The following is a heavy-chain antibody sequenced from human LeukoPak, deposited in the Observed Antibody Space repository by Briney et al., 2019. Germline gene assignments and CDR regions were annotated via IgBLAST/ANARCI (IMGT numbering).Heavy chain of an antibody. CDR2: IYYSGST. CDR1: GRSISCHY. Sequence: SETLSLTCTVSGRSISCHYSRWLRQPPGKGLEWIGCIYYSGSTNYNPSLKSRVTISVDTSKNQFSLKLTSVDAADVAVDYCERAEGDTHYSYYYYMDVWGKGTPVTVSS. CDR3: ERAEGDTHYSYYYYMDV. V-gene: IGHV4-59*11. D-gene: IGHD2-21*02. J-gene: IGHJ6*03.